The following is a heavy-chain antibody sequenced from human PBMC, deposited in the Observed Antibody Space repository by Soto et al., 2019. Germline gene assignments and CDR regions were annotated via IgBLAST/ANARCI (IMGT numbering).Heavy chain of an antibody. CDR1: GFTFSIYR. Sequence: GGALRLCFAASGFTFSIYRMNWVLQAPGNXLXXVSSISSSSSYIYYADSVKGRFTIYRDKAKNSLYLQMNSLRAEETAVYYCARGRDYYDSSGYYYNDAFDIWGQGTMVTVSS. CDR2: ISSSSSYI. D-gene: IGHD3-22*01. CDR3: ARGRDYYDSSGYYYNDAFDI. V-gene: IGHV3-21*01. J-gene: IGHJ3*02.